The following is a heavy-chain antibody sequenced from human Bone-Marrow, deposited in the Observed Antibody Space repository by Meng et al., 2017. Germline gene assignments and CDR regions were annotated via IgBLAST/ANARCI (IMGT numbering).Heavy chain of an antibody. V-gene: IGHV3-74*01. J-gene: IGHJ4*02. CDR2: INSDGSST. D-gene: IGHD6-13*01. Sequence: RLGGSGGGLVKPGGSLGLSCEAVGLTFSSYSMNWVRQAPGKGLEWVSRINSDGSSTSYADSVKGRFTISRDNAKNTLYLQMNSLRVDDTAVYYCAQLGTTDYWGQGALVTVSS. CDR3: AQLGTTDY. CDR1: GLTFSSYS.